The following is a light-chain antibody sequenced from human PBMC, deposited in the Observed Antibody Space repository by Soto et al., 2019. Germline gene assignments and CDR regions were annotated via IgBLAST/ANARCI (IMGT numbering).Light chain of an antibody. J-gene: IGKJ1*01. V-gene: IGKV1-9*01. CDR3: QHLNSYPPT. CDR2: SAS. CDR1: QGISNY. Sequence: DLQLTQSPSFLPASVADRVTITCRASQGISNYLAWYQQKPGKAPKLLIYSASRLQTGVPSRFSGSGSGTEFTLTISSLQPEDFATYFCQHLNSYPPTFGQGTKVEIQ.